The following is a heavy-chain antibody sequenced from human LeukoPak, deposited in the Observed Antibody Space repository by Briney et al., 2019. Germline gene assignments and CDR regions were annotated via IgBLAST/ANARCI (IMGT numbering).Heavy chain of an antibody. J-gene: IGHJ4*02. Sequence: SETLSLTCTVSGGSISNYYWSWIRQPPGKGPEWIGYIYYSGSTNYNPSLKSRVTISVDTSKNQFSLKLSSVTAADTAVYYCARLTYYYDSSGYSFDYWGQGTLVTVSS. V-gene: IGHV4-59*01. CDR1: GGSISNYY. CDR3: ARLTYYYDSSGYSFDY. D-gene: IGHD3-22*01. CDR2: IYYSGST.